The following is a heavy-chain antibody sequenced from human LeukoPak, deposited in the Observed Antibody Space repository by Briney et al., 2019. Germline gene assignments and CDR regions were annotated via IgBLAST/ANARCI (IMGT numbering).Heavy chain of an antibody. CDR3: ARAGSTSFRI. J-gene: IGHJ4*02. V-gene: IGHV4-38-2*01. CDR2: IYYTGTT. CDR1: GFTFSDYV. D-gene: IGHD2-2*01. Sequence: ESLRLSCAASGFTFSDYVMIWVRQAPGKGLEWLGSIYYTGTTYYNPSLNNRVTISVDTSKSQFSLKLSSVTAADTAVYYCARAGSTSFRIWGQGTLVTVSS.